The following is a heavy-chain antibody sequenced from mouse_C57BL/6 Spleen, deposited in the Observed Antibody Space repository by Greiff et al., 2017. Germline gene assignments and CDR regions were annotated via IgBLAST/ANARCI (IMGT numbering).Heavy chain of an antibody. D-gene: IGHD1-2*01. Sequence: VQLQQSGPELVKPGASVKISCKASGYSFTGYYMNWVKQSPEKSLEWIGEINPSTGGTTYNQKFKAKATLTVDKSYSTAYMQHKSLTSEVAAVYYCASTITTLPDYWGQGTTLTVSS. V-gene: IGHV1-42*01. J-gene: IGHJ2*01. CDR1: GYSFTGYY. CDR2: INPSTGGT. CDR3: ASTITTLPDY.